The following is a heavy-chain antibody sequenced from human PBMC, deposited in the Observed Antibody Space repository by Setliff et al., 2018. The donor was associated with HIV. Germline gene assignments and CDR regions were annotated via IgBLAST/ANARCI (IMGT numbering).Heavy chain of an antibody. D-gene: IGHD3-3*01. CDR2: INHSGST. CDR3: ARGVRNFWSGDDVEYYFDY. V-gene: IGHV4-34*01. J-gene: IGHJ4*02. CDR1: GGSFSGHY. Sequence: SETLSLTCAVYGGSFSGHYWSWIRQPPGKGLEWIGEINHSGSTNYNPSLTSRVTISVDTSKNQFSLKLSSVTAADTAVYYCARGVRNFWSGDDVEYYFDYWGQGTLVTVSS.